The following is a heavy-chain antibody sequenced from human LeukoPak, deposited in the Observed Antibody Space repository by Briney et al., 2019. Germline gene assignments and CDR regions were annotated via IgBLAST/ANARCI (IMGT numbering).Heavy chain of an antibody. CDR2: ISSSGSTI. J-gene: IGHJ3*02. CDR3: ARGWIGIAAIATGGAFDI. V-gene: IGHV3-48*03. Sequence: PGGSLRLSCAASGFTFSSYEMNWVRQAPGKGLEWVSYISSSGSTIYYADSVKGRFTISRDNAKNSLYLQMNSLRAEDTAVYYCARGWIGIAAIATGGAFDIWGQGTMVTVSS. D-gene: IGHD2-2*01. CDR1: GFTFSSYE.